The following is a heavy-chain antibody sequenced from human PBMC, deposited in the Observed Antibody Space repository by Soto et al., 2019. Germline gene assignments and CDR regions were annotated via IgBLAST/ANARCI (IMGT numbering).Heavy chain of an antibody. D-gene: IGHD1-26*01. CDR2: IWYDGSNK. J-gene: IGHJ3*02. CDR1: GFTFSSYG. Sequence: QVQLVESGGGVVQPGRSLRLSCAASGFTFSSYGMHWVRQAPGKGLEWVAVIWYDGSNKYYADSVKGRFTISRDNSKNTLYLQMNSLRAEDTAVYYCARDLREWELLRAFDIWGQGTMVTVSS. CDR3: ARDLREWELLRAFDI. V-gene: IGHV3-33*01.